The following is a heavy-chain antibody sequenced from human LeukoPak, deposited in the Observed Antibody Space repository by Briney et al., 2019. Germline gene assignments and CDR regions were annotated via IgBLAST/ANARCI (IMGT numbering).Heavy chain of an antibody. CDR1: GFTFSSYA. V-gene: IGHV3-23*01. D-gene: IGHD3-3*01. CDR2: ISGSGGST. J-gene: IGHJ6*03. Sequence: PGGSLRLSCAASGFTFSSYAMSWVRQAPGKGLQWVSTISGSGGSTYYADSVKGRFTISRDNSKNTLYLQMNSLRAEDTAVYYCAKAGAVLRFLEWLFDYYYMDVWGKGTTVTVSS. CDR3: AKAGAVLRFLEWLFDYYYMDV.